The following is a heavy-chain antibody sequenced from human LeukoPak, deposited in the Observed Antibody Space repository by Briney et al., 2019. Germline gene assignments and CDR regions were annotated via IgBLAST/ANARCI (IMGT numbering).Heavy chain of an antibody. D-gene: IGHD3-10*01. CDR1: GITFTNYA. Sequence: GASMKVSCKASGITFTNYAISWVRQAPGQGLEWMGAIVPIYDVTNYAQTFRGRVTMTADESTGTAYMELRSLTSEDTAMYYCARIYYDSGSPDGYWGQGTLVTVSS. J-gene: IGHJ4*02. CDR2: IVPIYDVT. CDR3: ARIYYDSGSPDGY. V-gene: IGHV1-69*01.